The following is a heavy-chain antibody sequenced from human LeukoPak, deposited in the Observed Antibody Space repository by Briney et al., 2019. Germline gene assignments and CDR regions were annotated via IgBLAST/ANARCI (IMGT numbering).Heavy chain of an antibody. CDR3: ARSAYCGGDCSWFDP. CDR2: IYYSGST. V-gene: IGHV4-59*08. CDR1: GGSISSYY. Sequence: SETLSLTCTVSGGSISSYYWSWIRQPPGKGLEWIGYIYYSGSTNYNPSLKSRVTISVDTSKNQFSLKLSSVTAADTAVYYCARSAYCGGDCSWFDPWGQGTLVTVSS. J-gene: IGHJ5*02. D-gene: IGHD2-21*02.